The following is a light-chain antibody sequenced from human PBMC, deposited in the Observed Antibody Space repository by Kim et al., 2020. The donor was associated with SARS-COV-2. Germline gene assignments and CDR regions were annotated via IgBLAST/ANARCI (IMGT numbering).Light chain of an antibody. Sequence: DIQMTQSPSSLSASVGDRVTITCQASQDISHYLNWYQQKPGKAPKLLIYDASNLETGVPSRFSGCGSGTDFTFTISSLQPEDIATYYCQQYENLSFPLGGGTKLEI. J-gene: IGKJ4*01. CDR3: QQYENLSFP. CDR1: QDISHY. CDR2: DAS. V-gene: IGKV1-33*01.